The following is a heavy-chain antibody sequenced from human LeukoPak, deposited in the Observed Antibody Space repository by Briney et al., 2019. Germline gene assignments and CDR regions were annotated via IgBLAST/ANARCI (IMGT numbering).Heavy chain of an antibody. J-gene: IGHJ6*02. V-gene: IGHV3-30*19. CDR3: AVGYSSYYGMDV. D-gene: IGHD5-18*01. Sequence: PGGSLRLSCAASGFTFSSYGMHWVRQAPGKGLEWVAVISYDGSNKYYADSVKGRFTISRDNSKNTLYLQMNSLRAEDTAVYYCAVGYSSYYGMDVWGQGTTVTVSS. CDR1: GFTFSSYG. CDR2: ISYDGSNK.